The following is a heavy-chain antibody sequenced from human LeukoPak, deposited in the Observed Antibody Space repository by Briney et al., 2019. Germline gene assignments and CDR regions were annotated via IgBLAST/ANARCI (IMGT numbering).Heavy chain of an antibody. D-gene: IGHD1-20*01. Sequence: GASVKVSCKASGYTFTGYYMHWVRQAPGQGLEWMGWINPNSGGTNYAQKFQGRVTMTRDTSINTAYMDLSRLRSDDTAVYYCARAFLTGPDYWGQGTLVTVSS. V-gene: IGHV1-2*02. CDR3: ARAFLTGPDY. CDR2: INPNSGGT. CDR1: GYTFTGYY. J-gene: IGHJ4*02.